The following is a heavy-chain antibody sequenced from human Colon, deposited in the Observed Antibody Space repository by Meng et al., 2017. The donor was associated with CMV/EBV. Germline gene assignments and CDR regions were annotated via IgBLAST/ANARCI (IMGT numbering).Heavy chain of an antibody. Sequence: GESLKISCAASGFSVRNNYVSWVRQGPGKGLEWVSVIYDTGRTYYADSVKGRFTVSRDESKNTVFLQMNNLRAEDTAVYYCARVMTTITTLAKDVWGQGTTVTVSS. CDR1: GFSVRNNY. D-gene: IGHD5-24*01. CDR3: ARVMTTITTLAKDV. CDR2: IYDTGRT. J-gene: IGHJ6*02. V-gene: IGHV3-66*01.